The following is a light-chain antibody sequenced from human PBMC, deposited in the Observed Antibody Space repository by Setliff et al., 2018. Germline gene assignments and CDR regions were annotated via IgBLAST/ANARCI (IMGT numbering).Light chain of an antibody. V-gene: IGLV2-14*03. J-gene: IGLJ1*01. CDR2: DVS. Sequence: QSVLTQPASVSGSPGQSITISCTGTRSDVGGFNLVSWYQQHPGKAPKFMIYDVSNRPSGVSNRFSGSKSGNTASLTISGLQAEDEADYYCSSYSSSNIPFVFGTGTKVTVL. CDR1: RSDVGGFNL. CDR3: SSYSSSNIPFV.